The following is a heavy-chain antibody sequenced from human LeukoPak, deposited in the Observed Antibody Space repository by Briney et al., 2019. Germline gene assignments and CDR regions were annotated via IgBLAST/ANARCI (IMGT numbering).Heavy chain of an antibody. D-gene: IGHD5-24*01. J-gene: IGHJ4*02. V-gene: IGHV4-39*07. CDR1: GGSISSSSYY. Sequence: PSETLSLTCTVSGGSISSSSYYWGWIRQPPGKGLEWVGSIYYSGSTYYNPSLKSRVTISVDTSENQFSLKLNSVTAADTAVYYCARGPRWLQDYFNFWGQRTLVTVSS. CDR2: IYYSGST. CDR3: ARGPRWLQDYFNF.